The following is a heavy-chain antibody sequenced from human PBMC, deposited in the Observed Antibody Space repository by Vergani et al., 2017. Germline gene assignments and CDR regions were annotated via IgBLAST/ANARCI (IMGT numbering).Heavy chain of an antibody. V-gene: IGHV1-2*02. D-gene: IGHD5-18*01. Sequence: QVQLVQSGAEVKKPGASVKVSCKASGYTFTGYYMHWVRQAPGQGLEWMGWINPNSGGTNYAQKFQGRVTMNRDTSIRPAYMELRRLRSDDMSVYYCASGGPAMVPYCYWGQGTLVTVSS. CDR2: INPNSGGT. CDR3: ASGGPAMVPYCY. CDR1: GYTFTGYY. J-gene: IGHJ4*02.